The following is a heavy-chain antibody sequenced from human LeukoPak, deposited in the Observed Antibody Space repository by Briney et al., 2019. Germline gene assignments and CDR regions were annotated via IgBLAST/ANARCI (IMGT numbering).Heavy chain of an antibody. CDR2: ITGSHGRT. V-gene: IGHV3-23*01. D-gene: IGHD4-17*01. J-gene: IGHJ5*02. Sequence: GGSLRLSCAASGFTFSSFAMTWVRQAPGKGLEWVSSITGSHGRTYTTGSVKGRFTISRDNSQNTLYLQMNSLRAEDTAVYYCTKDPNGDYIGAFDPWGQGTLVTVSS. CDR3: TKDPNGDYIGAFDP. CDR1: GFTFSSFA.